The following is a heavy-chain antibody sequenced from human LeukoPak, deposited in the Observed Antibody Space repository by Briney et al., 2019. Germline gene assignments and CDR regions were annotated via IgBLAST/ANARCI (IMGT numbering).Heavy chain of an antibody. CDR2: ISSSSSCI. J-gene: IGHJ4*02. CDR1: GFTFSSYS. D-gene: IGHD2-15*01. Sequence: GGSLRLSCAASGFTFSSYSMNWVRQAPGKGLEWVSSISSSSSCIYYADSVKGRFTISRDNAKNSLYLQMNSLRAEDTAVYYCARGSTTHCSGGSCYPASKKAKALYYFDYWGQGTLVTVSS. V-gene: IGHV3-21*01. CDR3: ARGSTTHCSGGSCYPASKKAKALYYFDY.